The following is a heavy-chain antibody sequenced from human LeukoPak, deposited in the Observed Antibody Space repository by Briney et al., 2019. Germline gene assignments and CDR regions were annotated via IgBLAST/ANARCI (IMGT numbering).Heavy chain of an antibody. D-gene: IGHD6-13*01. CDR1: GGTFSSYA. Sequence: RASVRVSCKASGGTFSSYAISWVRQAPGQRLEWMGRIIPILGIANYAQKFQDRVTITADKSTSTAYMELSSLRSEDTAVYYCARTIAATTSAGFYFDYWGQGTLVAVSS. J-gene: IGHJ4*02. V-gene: IGHV1-69*04. CDR3: ARTIAATTSAGFYFDY. CDR2: IIPILGIA.